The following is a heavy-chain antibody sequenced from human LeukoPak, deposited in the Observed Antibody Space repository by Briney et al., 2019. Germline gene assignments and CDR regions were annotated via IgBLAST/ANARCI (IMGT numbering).Heavy chain of an antibody. J-gene: IGHJ4*02. CDR1: GFTFSSYG. V-gene: IGHV3-30*18. CDR2: ISYDGTNK. CDR3: AKDKGREGDY. D-gene: IGHD1-26*01. Sequence: GGSLRLSCAASGFTFSSYGMHWVRLAPGEGLEWVAVISYDGTNKYYADSVQGRFTISRDNSKNTLFLQMNSLRAEDTAVYYCAKDKGREGDYWGQGTLVTVSS.